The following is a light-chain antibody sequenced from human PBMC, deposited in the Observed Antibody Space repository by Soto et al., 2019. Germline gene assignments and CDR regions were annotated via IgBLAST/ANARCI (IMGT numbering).Light chain of an antibody. CDR1: SSDIGAYDY. CDR2: EVN. J-gene: IGLJ1*01. V-gene: IGLV2-14*01. Sequence: QFVLTQPASLSGSPGQSITISCTGTSSDIGAYDYVSWFQQHPGKAPKLMISEVNNRPSGVSNRFSGSKSGNTAYLTISGLQVEEAAEYFCFSFTTTRTYVFGTGPKVTVL. CDR3: FSFTTTRTYV.